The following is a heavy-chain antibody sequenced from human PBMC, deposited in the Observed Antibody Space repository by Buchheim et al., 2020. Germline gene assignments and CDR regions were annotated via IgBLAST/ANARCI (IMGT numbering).Heavy chain of an antibody. D-gene: IGHD5-12*01. Sequence: QVQLVQSGAEVKKPGSSVKVSCKASGGTFTGYFIHWVRQAPGQGLEWMGRINPNSGDTNYPQKFQGRVTMTRDTSISTAYMELSRLKSDDTAVYYCAKLAGAYETINWGQGTL. V-gene: IGHV1-2*06. J-gene: IGHJ4*02. CDR1: GGTFTGYF. CDR3: AKLAGAYETIN. CDR2: INPNSGDT.